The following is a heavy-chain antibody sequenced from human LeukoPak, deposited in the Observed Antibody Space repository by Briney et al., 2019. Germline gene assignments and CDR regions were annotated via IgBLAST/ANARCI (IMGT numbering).Heavy chain of an antibody. Sequence: PGGSLRLSCAASGFTFSIYERNWVRQPPGKGLEWVSYISSSGSTIYYADSVKGRFTISRDNANNSLYLQMNSLRAEDTAVYYCARVPIVVGKDGAFDYWGQGTLVTVSS. J-gene: IGHJ4*02. CDR3: ARVPIVVGKDGAFDY. CDR1: GFTFSIYE. D-gene: IGHD2-21*01. V-gene: IGHV3-48*03. CDR2: ISSSGSTI.